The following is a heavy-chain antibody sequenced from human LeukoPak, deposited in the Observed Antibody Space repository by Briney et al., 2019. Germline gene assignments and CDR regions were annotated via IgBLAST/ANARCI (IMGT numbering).Heavy chain of an antibody. D-gene: IGHD3-10*01. Sequence: GGSLRLSCAASGFTFDDYAMHWVRQVPGKGLEWVSGISWNSGSIGYADSVKGRFTISRDNAKNSLYLQMNSLRAEDTALYYCAKGYYYGSGSYRDYMGVWGKGTTVTVSS. J-gene: IGHJ6*03. CDR1: GFTFDDYA. V-gene: IGHV3-9*01. CDR2: ISWNSGSI. CDR3: AKGYYYGSGSYRDYMGV.